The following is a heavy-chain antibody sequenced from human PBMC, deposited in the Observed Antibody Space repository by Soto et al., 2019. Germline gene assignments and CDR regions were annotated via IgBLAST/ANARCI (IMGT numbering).Heavy chain of an antibody. CDR1: VYSFAGYG. CDR2: ISGYNGNT. V-gene: IGHV1-18*01. CDR3: VTSLIARPTTRRDV. Sequence: QVQLVQSGDEVTRPGAAVKVSCKASVYSFAGYGMNWVRQAPGQGLQWMGWISGYNGNTKYARTFQGRVTMTSDTSTSTVQLELRNLTSDDTAVYYCVTSLIARPTTRRDVWGLGTLVTVAS. J-gene: IGHJ4*02. D-gene: IGHD1-26*01.